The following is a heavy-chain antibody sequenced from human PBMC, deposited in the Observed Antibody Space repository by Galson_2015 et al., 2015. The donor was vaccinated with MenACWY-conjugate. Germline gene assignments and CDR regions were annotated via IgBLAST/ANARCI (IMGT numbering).Heavy chain of an antibody. CDR1: GFSVTSHF. CDR2: LYDDGTS. CDR3: AKIVRHPVGPYFDS. V-gene: IGHV3-53*01. D-gene: IGHD2-21*01. Sequence: SLRLSCAASGFSVTSHFMGWVRQAPGKGLEWVALLYDDGTSRCADSVKGRFTISRDTLRNSLSLQMHGLRAEDTAMYFCAKIVRHPVGPYFDSWGQGTLVLVSS. J-gene: IGHJ4*02.